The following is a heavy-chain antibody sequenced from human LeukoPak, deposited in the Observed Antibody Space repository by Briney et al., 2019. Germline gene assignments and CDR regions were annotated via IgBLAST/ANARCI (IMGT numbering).Heavy chain of an antibody. V-gene: IGHV3-23*01. CDR3: AKDSELRYFDWLPTAFDY. D-gene: IGHD3-9*01. CDR1: GFNFTNYA. J-gene: IGHJ4*02. CDR2: ISDGGHST. Sequence: GGSLRLSRAASGFNFTNYAMNWVRQAPGKGLEWLSVISDGGHSTYYADSVKGRFTISRDNSKNTLYLQMNSLRAEDTAVYYCAKDSELRYFDWLPTAFDYWGQGTLVTVSS.